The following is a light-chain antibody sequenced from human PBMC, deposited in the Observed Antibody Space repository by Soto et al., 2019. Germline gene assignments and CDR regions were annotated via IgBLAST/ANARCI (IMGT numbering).Light chain of an antibody. CDR2: GAS. Sequence: EIVMTQSPATLSVSPGERATLSCRASQSVSSNLAWYQQKPGQAPRLLIYGASTRATGIPARFSGSGSGTDFTLTISSLQSEDWAIYFCQQYNNWPPDRTFGQGTKVEIK. J-gene: IGKJ1*01. CDR1: QSVSSN. CDR3: QQYNNWPPDRT. V-gene: IGKV3-15*01.